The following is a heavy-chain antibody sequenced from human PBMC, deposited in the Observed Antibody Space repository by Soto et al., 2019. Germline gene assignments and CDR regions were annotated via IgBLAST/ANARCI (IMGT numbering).Heavy chain of an antibody. CDR1: GGSFSGYY. D-gene: IGHD3-3*01. CDR3: ARGKFWSGYYLFANWFDP. J-gene: IGHJ5*02. CDR2: INHSGST. Sequence: SETLSLTCAVYGGSFSGYYWSWIRQPPGKGLEWIGEINHSGSTNYNPSLKSRVTISVDTSKNQFSLKLSSVTAADTAVYYCARGKFWSGYYLFANWFDPWGQGTLVTVSS. V-gene: IGHV4-34*01.